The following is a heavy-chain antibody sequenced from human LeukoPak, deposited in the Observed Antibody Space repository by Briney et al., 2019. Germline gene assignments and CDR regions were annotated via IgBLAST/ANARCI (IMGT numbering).Heavy chain of an antibody. J-gene: IGHJ4*02. CDR1: GFTFTSYS. D-gene: IGHD6-19*01. CDR3: AKVYGSGWYTSDY. Sequence: GSLKLSCEASGFTFTSYSMRWVRQAPGQGLEWVSSISGSGGSTYYADYVKGRFTISRDNSKNTLYLQMNSLRAEDTAVYYCAKVYGSGWYTSDYWGQGTLVTVSS. V-gene: IGHV3-23*01. CDR2: ISGSGGST.